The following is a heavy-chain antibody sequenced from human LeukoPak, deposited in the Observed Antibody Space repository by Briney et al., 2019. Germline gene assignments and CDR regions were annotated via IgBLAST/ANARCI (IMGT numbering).Heavy chain of an antibody. V-gene: IGHV1-69*05. Sequence: ASVKLSCYASGYTFSSYAISWLLQAPGQGLQRMVGSIPIIGTANYAQTLQGRVTITRDTSANTAYMELSSLRSEDMAVYYCARGYTIYGDYRAHWFDPWGQGTLVTVSS. CDR3: ARGYTIYGDYRAHWFDP. J-gene: IGHJ5*02. CDR2: SIPIIGTA. CDR1: GYTFSSYA. D-gene: IGHD4-17*01.